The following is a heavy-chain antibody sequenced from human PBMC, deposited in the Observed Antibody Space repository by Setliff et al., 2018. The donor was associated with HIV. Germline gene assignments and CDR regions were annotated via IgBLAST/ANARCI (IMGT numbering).Heavy chain of an antibody. J-gene: IGHJ3*02. CDR3: ARGLDSWSSHVFDM. D-gene: IGHD3-22*01. Sequence: SETLSLTCGVYVGSIRSYYWSWIRQSPGKGLEWIGEINYSGSTNYNPSLKSRVTISIDTSKNQFSLKLSSVTAADTAVYYCARGLDSWSSHVFDMWGQGTMVTVS. CDR2: INYSGST. CDR1: VGSIRSYY. V-gene: IGHV4-34*01.